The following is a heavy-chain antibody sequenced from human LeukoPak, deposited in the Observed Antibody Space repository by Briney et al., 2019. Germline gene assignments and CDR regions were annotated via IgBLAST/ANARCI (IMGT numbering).Heavy chain of an antibody. CDR2: IYYSGST. CDR3: ARDGSAVAGTNFDY. CDR1: GGSISSSSYY. V-gene: IGHV4-39*07. Sequence: SETLSLTCTVSGGSISSSSYYWGWIRQPPGKGLEWIGSIYYSGSTYYNPSLKSRVTISVDTSKNQFSLKLSSVTAADTAVYYCARDGSAVAGTNFDYWDQGTLVTVSS. J-gene: IGHJ4*02. D-gene: IGHD6-19*01.